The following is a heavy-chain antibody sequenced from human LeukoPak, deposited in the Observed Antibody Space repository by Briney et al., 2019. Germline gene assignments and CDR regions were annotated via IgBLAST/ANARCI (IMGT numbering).Heavy chain of an antibody. V-gene: IGHV3-74*01. J-gene: IGHJ5*02. CDR3: ARLALSAASVPTQLS. D-gene: IGHD2-15*01. CDR2: INSDGTST. Sequence: GGSLRLSCAASGFTFSSYWMHWVRQAPGKGLVWVSPINSDGTSTSYADSVKGRFTISRDNAKNTLYLQMNSLTVEDTAVYYCARLALSAASVPTQLSWGQGTLVTASS. CDR1: GFTFSSYW.